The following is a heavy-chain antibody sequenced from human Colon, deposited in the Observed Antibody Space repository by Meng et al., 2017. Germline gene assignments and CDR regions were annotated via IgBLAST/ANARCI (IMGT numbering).Heavy chain of an antibody. V-gene: IGHV4-34*01. CDR2: INHSGST. D-gene: IGHD6-19*01. CDR1: GGSFSGYY. CDR3: ARERLSSGWYGGRWFDP. Sequence: QGSGPGLVKPSGLLSPTCAVYGGSFSGYYWSWIRQPPGKGLEWIGEINHSGSTNYNPSLKSRVTISVDTSKNQFSLKLSSVTAADTAVYYCARERLSSGWYGGRWFDPWGQGTLVTVSS. J-gene: IGHJ5*02.